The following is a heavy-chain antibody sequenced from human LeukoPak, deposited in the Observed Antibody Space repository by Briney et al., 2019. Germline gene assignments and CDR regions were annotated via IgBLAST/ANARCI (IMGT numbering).Heavy chain of an antibody. CDR2: IDWDDDK. V-gene: IGHV2-70*11. CDR1: GFSLSTSGMC. Sequence: SRPALVKPTQTLTLTCTFSGFSLSTSGMCVSWIRQPPGKALEWLARIDWDDDKYYSTSLKTRLTISKDTSKNQVVLTMTNMDPVDTATYYCARSQVAAANFDYWGQGTLVTVSS. CDR3: ARSQVAAANFDY. J-gene: IGHJ4*02. D-gene: IGHD2-2*01.